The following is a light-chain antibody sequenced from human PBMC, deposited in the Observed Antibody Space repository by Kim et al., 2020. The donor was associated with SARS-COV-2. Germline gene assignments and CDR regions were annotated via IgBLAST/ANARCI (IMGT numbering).Light chain of an antibody. J-gene: IGKJ2*01. V-gene: IGKV3-11*01. CDR3: QQRSDWPYT. CDR1: QRVGSY. CDR2: DAS. Sequence: EIVLTQSPATLSLSPGERATLSCRASQRVGSYLAWFQQTPGRAPRLLIYDASNRAPGVPDRFRGSGSRTDFTLTISSLEPEDFAVYYCQQRSDWPYTFGQGTKLEI.